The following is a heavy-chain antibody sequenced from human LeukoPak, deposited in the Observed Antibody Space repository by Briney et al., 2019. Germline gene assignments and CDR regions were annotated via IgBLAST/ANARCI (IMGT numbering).Heavy chain of an antibody. CDR2: ISTAGET. D-gene: IGHD6-19*01. V-gene: IGHV3-13*01. J-gene: IGHJ2*01. CDR1: GFTFSSYD. Sequence: GGSLRLSCAASGFTFSSYDMHWVRQATGKGLEWVSGISTAGETNYPGSVKGRFTISRENAKNSVYLQMNSLRAGDTAVNCAREIAVAGTWYFDLWGRGTLVTVSS. CDR3: AREIAVAGTWYFDL.